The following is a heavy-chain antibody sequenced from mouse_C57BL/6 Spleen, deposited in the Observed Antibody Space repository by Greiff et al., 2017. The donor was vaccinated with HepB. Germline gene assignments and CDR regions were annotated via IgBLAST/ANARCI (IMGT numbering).Heavy chain of an antibody. CDR3: AGKYGNLRAWFAY. Sequence: ESGPGLVKPSQSLSLTCSVTGYSITSGYYWNWIRQFPGNKLEWMGYISYDGSNNYNPSLKNRISITRDTSKNQFFLKLNSVTTEDTATYYCAGKYGNLRAWFAYWGQGTLVTVSA. V-gene: IGHV3-6*01. CDR1: GYSITSGYY. D-gene: IGHD2-10*02. J-gene: IGHJ3*01. CDR2: ISYDGSN.